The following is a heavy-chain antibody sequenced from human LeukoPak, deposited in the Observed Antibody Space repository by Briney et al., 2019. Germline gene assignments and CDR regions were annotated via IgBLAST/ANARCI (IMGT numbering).Heavy chain of an antibody. CDR2: ISYDGSNK. CDR1: GFTFSSYA. CDR3: ARNKWELLSLPHFDY. J-gene: IGHJ4*02. D-gene: IGHD1-26*01. V-gene: IGHV3-30*04. Sequence: GGSLRLSCAASGFTFSSYAMHWVRQAPGKGLEWVAVISYDGSNKYYADSVKGRFTISRHNAKKSLYLQMNSLGAEDTAVYYCARNKWELLSLPHFDYWGQGTLVTVSS.